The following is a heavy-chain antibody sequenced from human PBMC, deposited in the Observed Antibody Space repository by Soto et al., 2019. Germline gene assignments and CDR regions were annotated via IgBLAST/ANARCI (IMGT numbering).Heavy chain of an antibody. CDR3: ARAPTVTTWHDAFDI. D-gene: IGHD4-17*01. CDR2: MNPNSGNT. Sequence: ASVKVSCKASGYAFTSYDINWVRQATGQGLEWMGWMNPNSGNTGYAQKFQGRVTMTRNTSISTAYMELSSLRSEDTAVYYCARAPTVTTWHDAFDIWGQGTMVTVSS. J-gene: IGHJ3*02. CDR1: GYAFTSYD. V-gene: IGHV1-8*01.